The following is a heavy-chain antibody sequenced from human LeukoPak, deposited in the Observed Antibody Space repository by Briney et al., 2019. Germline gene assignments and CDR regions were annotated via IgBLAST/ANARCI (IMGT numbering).Heavy chain of an antibody. Sequence: ASVRVSCKASGYTFTSHDINWVRQATGQGLEWMGWMNPNSGNTRYAQKVQGRITMTRDTSISTAYMELSSLRSEDTTVYYCARGPTLVRGVIMPDSVGGMDVWGQGTTVTVSS. D-gene: IGHD3-10*01. CDR2: MNPNSGNT. J-gene: IGHJ6*02. CDR1: GYTFTSHD. V-gene: IGHV1-8*01. CDR3: ARGPTLVRGVIMPDSVGGMDV.